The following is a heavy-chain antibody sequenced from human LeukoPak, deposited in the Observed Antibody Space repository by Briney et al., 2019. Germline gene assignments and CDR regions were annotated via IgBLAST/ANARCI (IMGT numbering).Heavy chain of an antibody. V-gene: IGHV3-23*01. CDR3: AREGRYFDWYPFDY. J-gene: IGHJ4*02. D-gene: IGHD3-9*01. Sequence: GGSLRLSCAASGFTFSSYAMSWVRQAPGKGLEWVSAISGSGGSTYYADSVKGRFTISRDNSKNSLYLQMNSLRAEDTAVYYCAREGRYFDWYPFDYWGQGTLVTVSS. CDR2: ISGSGGST. CDR1: GFTFSSYA.